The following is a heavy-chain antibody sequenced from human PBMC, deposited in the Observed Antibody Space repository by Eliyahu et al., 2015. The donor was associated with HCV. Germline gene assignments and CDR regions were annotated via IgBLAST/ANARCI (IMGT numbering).Heavy chain of an antibody. CDR3: CRDWTNGSYGVYDH. Sequence: VQMVESGGGLSQPGRSLTLSCRTSGFNFPDHAISWVRQAPGKGLGWVGFIRTQPYGGTADYAASLKDRVTISRDDSDRTAYLHISSLKTGDTAVYYCCRDWTNGSYGVYDHWGQGTLVTVSS. D-gene: IGHD1-26*01. J-gene: IGHJ5*02. CDR2: IRTQPYGGTA. V-gene: IGHV3-49*04. CDR1: GFNFPDHA.